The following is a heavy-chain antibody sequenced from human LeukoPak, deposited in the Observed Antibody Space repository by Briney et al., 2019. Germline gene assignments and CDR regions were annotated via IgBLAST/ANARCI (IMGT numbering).Heavy chain of an antibody. D-gene: IGHD3-10*01. CDR3: AKDNGEGLKYYCGSGSYLFGMDV. CDR1: GFTFSNYA. CDR2: ISDSGGST. V-gene: IGHV3-23*01. J-gene: IGHJ6*02. Sequence: QSGGSLRLSCADSGFTFSNYAMNWVRQAPGKGLEWVSSISDSGGSTYYADSVKGRFTISRDNSKNTLYLQLNSLRAEDTAVYYCAKDNGEGLKYYCGSGSYLFGMDVWGQGTTVTVSS.